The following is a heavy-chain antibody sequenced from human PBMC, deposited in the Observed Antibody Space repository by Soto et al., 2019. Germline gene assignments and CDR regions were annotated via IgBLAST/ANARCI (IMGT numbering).Heavy chain of an antibody. Sequence: PSETLSLTCTVSTDSIASGGYYWTWIRQHPGKGLEWIGYISHSGTTFYNPSLKSRVIMSEDTAKNQFSLNLNSVTDADTAVYYCARGGTQLAPQVDSWGQGTLVTVSS. J-gene: IGHJ4*02. CDR2: ISHSGTT. CDR3: ARGGTQLAPQVDS. V-gene: IGHV4-31*03. CDR1: TDSIASGGYY. D-gene: IGHD6-6*01.